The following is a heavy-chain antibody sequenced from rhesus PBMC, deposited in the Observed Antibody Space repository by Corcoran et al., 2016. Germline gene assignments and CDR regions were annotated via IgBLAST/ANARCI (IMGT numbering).Heavy chain of an antibody. V-gene: IGHV4-76*01. CDR3: ARSPGQRLVLGWENYFDY. CDR2: IYGCSGRT. Sequence: QVQLQESGPGLVKPSETLSLTCAVSGGSISGGDDWTCIRPPPGTGVGWSGYIYGCSGRTNYNPPLKIRVTISKDTSKNQFSLKLSSVTAADTAVYYCARSPGQRLVLGWENYFDYWGQGVLVTVSS. D-gene: IGHD6S26*01. CDR1: GGSISGGDD. J-gene: IGHJ4*01.